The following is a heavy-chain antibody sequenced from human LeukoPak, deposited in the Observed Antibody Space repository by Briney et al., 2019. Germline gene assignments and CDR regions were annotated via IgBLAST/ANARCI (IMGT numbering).Heavy chain of an antibody. CDR3: ARDSHVSGWGY. V-gene: IGHV3-7*01. Sequence: PGGSLRVSCVASGFTFSNYWMNWVRQAPGKGLEWVAHIKQDGSERYYVDSVKGRFTVSRDNAKNSLYLQMTSLRDEDTAVYYCARDSHVSGWGYWGQGTLVTVSA. CDR2: IKQDGSER. J-gene: IGHJ4*02. D-gene: IGHD6-19*01. CDR1: GFTFSNYW.